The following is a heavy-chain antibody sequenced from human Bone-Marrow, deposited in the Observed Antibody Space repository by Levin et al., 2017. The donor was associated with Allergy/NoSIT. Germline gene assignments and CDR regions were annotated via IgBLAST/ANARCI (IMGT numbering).Heavy chain of an antibody. CDR2: IIPFLGKT. D-gene: IGHD3-10*01. CDR3: ARDSGFWLRMVPGLTITGVYGMDV. Sequence: SVKVSCKASGGSFSSYAFSWVRQAPGQGLEWMGGIIPFLGKTNYAQKFQGRLTINADDSTRTASMELSSLRSDDTAVYYCARDSGFWLRMVPGLTITGVYGMDVWGQGTSVTVSS. CDR1: GGSFSSYA. V-gene: IGHV1-69*10. J-gene: IGHJ6*02.